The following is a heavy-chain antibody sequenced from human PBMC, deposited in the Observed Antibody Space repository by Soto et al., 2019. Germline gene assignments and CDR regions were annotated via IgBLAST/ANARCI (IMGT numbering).Heavy chain of an antibody. CDR1: GFTFSSYS. J-gene: IGHJ4*02. CDR2: ISSSSSYI. D-gene: IGHD5-12*01. V-gene: IGHV3-21*01. CDR3: ARDREEMATIFDY. Sequence: EVQLVESGGGLVKPGGSLRLSCAASGFTFSSYSMNWVRQAPGKGLEWVSSISSSSSYIYYADSVKVRFTISRDNAKNSLYLQMNSLRAEDTAVYYCARDREEMATIFDYWGQGTLVTVSS.